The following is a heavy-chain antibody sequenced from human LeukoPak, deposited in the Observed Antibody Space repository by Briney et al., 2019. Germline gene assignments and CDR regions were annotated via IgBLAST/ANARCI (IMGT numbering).Heavy chain of an antibody. Sequence: PSETLSLTCAVYGGSFSGYYWSRIRQPPGKGLEWIGEINHSGSTNYNPSLKSRVTISVDTSKNQFSLKLSSVTAADTAVYYCSRAYSGSSFPYYYYYMDVWGKGTTVTVSS. V-gene: IGHV4-34*01. J-gene: IGHJ6*03. D-gene: IGHD1-26*01. CDR3: SRAYSGSSFPYYYYYMDV. CDR1: GGSFSGYY. CDR2: INHSGST.